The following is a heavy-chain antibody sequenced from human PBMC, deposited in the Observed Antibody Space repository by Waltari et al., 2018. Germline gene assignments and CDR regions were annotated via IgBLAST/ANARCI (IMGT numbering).Heavy chain of an antibody. V-gene: IGHV3-53*01. CDR2: VYPAGNT. Sequence: EVQLVDSGGGLIQPGGSLRRSCAVSGFKVGSNYMSWVRHAPWKGLEWVSVVYPAGNTYYADSVKGRFTISRDSSDNTFSLQMNNLRAEDTAVYYCTSPPTYWGQGTLVTVSS. CDR3: TSPPTY. J-gene: IGHJ4*02. CDR1: GFKVGSNY.